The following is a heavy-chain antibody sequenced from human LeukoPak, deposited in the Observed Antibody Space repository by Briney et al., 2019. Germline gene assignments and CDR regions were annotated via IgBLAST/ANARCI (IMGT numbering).Heavy chain of an antibody. CDR3: ARDLYSYGYFDY. D-gene: IGHD5-18*01. Sequence: SETLSLTCAVYGGSFSGYYWSWIRQPPGKGLEWIGEINHSGSTNYNPSLKSRVTISVDTSKNQFSLKLSSVTAADTAVYYCARDLYSYGYFDYWGQGTLVTVSS. CDR2: INHSGST. CDR1: GGSFSGYY. V-gene: IGHV4-34*01. J-gene: IGHJ4*02.